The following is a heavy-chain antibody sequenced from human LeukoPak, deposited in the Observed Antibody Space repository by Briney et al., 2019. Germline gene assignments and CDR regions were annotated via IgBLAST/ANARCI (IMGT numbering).Heavy chain of an antibody. CDR3: ARVLSGGID. Sequence: SETLSLTCTVSGGSISRSYYYWGWIRQPPGKGLEWIGSIYYSVSTYYNPSLKSRVTISVDTSKNQFSLKLSSVTAADTAVYYCARVLSGGIDWGQGTLVTVSS. CDR1: GGSISRSYYY. CDR2: IYYSVST. V-gene: IGHV4-39*07. D-gene: IGHD4-23*01. J-gene: IGHJ4*02.